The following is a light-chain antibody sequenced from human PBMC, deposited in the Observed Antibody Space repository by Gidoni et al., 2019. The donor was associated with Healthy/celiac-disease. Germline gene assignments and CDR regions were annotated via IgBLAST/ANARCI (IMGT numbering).Light chain of an antibody. Sequence: IQMTQSPSSLSASVGDRVTITCRASQRISSYLNWYQQKPGKAPKLLIYAVSSLRSGVPSMISGGGCGEYITLTISSLQDDDFTTYYCQKSNSTPPTFXQXTKVEIK. CDR1: QRISSY. J-gene: IGKJ1*01. V-gene: IGKV1-39*01. CDR3: QKSNSTPPT. CDR2: AVS.